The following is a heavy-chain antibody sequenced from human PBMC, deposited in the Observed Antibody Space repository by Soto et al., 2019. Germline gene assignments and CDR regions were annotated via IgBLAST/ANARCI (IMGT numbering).Heavy chain of an antibody. Sequence: GGSLRLSCASSGFTFSSYAMSWVRQAPGKGLEWVSSISGSGGGTYYADSVKGRFTFSRDNSKNTLYLQMNSLRAEDTAVYYCAKFGMATTKRSPPYYIDYWGQGALVTVSS. J-gene: IGHJ4*02. V-gene: IGHV3-23*01. CDR2: ISGSGGGT. CDR3: AKFGMATTKRSPPYYIDY. D-gene: IGHD1-1*01. CDR1: GFTFSSYA.